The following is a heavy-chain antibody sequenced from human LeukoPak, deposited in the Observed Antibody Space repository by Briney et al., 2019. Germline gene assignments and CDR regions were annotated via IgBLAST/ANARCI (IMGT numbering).Heavy chain of an antibody. V-gene: IGHV6-1*01. CDR2: TYYRSKWYN. CDR3: AFGKNCYDSSGSLDY. Sequence: SQTLSLTCAISGDSVSSNSAAWNWIRQSPSRGLEWLGRTYYRSKWYNDYAVSVKSRITINPDTSKNQFSLQLNSVTPEDTAVYYCAFGKNCYDSSGSLDYWGQGTLVTVSS. J-gene: IGHJ4*02. CDR1: GDSVSSNSAA. D-gene: IGHD3-22*01.